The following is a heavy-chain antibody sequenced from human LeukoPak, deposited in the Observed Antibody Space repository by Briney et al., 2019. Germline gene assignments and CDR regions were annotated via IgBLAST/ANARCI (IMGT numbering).Heavy chain of an antibody. Sequence: PSETLSLTCTVSGGSISTYYWSWIRQPPGKGLEWIGYIHYSGTTNYNPSLKNRVTISLDTCKNQFSLNLGSVTAADTAVYFCARMGGYSGYATHWGQGTLVTVSS. D-gene: IGHD5-12*01. CDR3: ARMGGYSGYATH. V-gene: IGHV4-59*08. CDR2: IHYSGTT. J-gene: IGHJ4*02. CDR1: GGSISTYY.